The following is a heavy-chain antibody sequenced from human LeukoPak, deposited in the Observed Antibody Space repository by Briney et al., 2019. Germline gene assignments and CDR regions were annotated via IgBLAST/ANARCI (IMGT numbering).Heavy chain of an antibody. V-gene: IGHV4-59*01. CDR2: IYNSGST. CDR1: GVSMSNYY. J-gene: IGHJ4*02. Sequence: SETLSLTCTVSGVSMSNYYWNWIRRPPGKGLEWIGYIYNSGSTIYNPSLKSRVTIFLDTSKNQFSLKMDSVTAAGTAVYFCARERDWSSPFDYWGQGTLVTVSS. D-gene: IGHD1-1*01. CDR3: ARERDWSSPFDY.